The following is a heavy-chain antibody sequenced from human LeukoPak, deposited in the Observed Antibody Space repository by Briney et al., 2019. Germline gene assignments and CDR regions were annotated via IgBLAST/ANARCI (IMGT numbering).Heavy chain of an antibody. J-gene: IGHJ4*02. V-gene: IGHV4-38-2*02. D-gene: IGHD3-22*01. CDR3: ARLTENYYDSSGDDY. CDR2: IYHSGST. Sequence: SETLSLTCTVSGYSISSGYYWGWIRQPPGKGLEWIGSIYHSGSTNYNPSLKSRVTISVDKSKNQFSLKLSSVTAADTAVYYCARLTENYYDSSGDDYWGQGTLVTVSS. CDR1: GYSISSGYY.